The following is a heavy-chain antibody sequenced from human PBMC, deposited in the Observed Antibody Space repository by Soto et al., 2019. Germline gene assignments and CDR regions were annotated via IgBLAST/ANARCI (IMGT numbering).Heavy chain of an antibody. J-gene: IGHJ5*02. V-gene: IGHV3-23*01. Sequence: GGSLRLSCVASGFTFGSVAMTLVRQAPGKGLEWVSGISSSGGSTYYADSVEGRFTISRDNSNNTLSLQMNSLRAEDTAIYYCAKALKYYDFWSGALDPWGQGTLVTVSS. D-gene: IGHD3-3*01. CDR2: ISSSGGST. CDR1: GFTFGSVA. CDR3: AKALKYYDFWSGALDP.